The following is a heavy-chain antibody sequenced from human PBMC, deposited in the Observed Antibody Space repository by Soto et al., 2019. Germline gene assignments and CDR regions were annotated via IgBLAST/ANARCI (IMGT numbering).Heavy chain of an antibody. Sequence: GGSLRLSCAASGFTFSSYGMHWVRQAQGKGLEWVAVIWYDGSNKYYADSVKGRFTISRDNSKNTLYLQMNSLRAEDTAVYYCARDLDLSRDRWPHYYYGMDVWGQGTTVTVSS. V-gene: IGHV3-33*01. CDR2: IWYDGSNK. J-gene: IGHJ6*02. D-gene: IGHD2-21*01. CDR1: GFTFSSYG. CDR3: ARDLDLSRDRWPHYYYGMDV.